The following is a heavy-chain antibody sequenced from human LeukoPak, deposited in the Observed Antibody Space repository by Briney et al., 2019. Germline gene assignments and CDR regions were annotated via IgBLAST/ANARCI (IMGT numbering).Heavy chain of an antibody. D-gene: IGHD3-3*01. V-gene: IGHV4-61*01. J-gene: IGHJ4*02. CDR1: GGSVSSGSYF. CDR3: ARENYDFWSGYYDY. Sequence: SETLSLTCTVSGGSVSSGSYFWSWIRQPPGTGLEWIGYIYYSGSTNYNPSLKSRVTISVDTSKNQFSLRLSSVTAADTAVYYCARENYDFWSGYYDYWGQGTLVTVSS. CDR2: IYYSGST.